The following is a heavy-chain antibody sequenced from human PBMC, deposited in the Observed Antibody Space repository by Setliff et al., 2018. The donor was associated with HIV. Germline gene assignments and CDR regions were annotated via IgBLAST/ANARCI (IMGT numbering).Heavy chain of an antibody. CDR2: INQDGSEK. CDR3: ARDLDPFFAMEI. Sequence: PGGSLRLSCAASGFTFSSYWIIWVRQAPGKGLEWVANINQDGSEKYYVDSVKGRFAISGDPSTNTLYLQMNRLSAEDTAVYYCARDLDPFFAMEIWGQGTTVTVSS. CDR1: GFTFSSYW. V-gene: IGHV3-7*03. J-gene: IGHJ6*02.